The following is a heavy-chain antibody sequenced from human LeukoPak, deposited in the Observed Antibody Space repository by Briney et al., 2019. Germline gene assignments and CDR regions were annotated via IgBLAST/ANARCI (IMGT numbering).Heavy chain of an antibody. J-gene: IGHJ5*02. Sequence: SETLSLTCAVSGGSISSGGYSRSWIRQPPGKGLEWIGYIYHSGSTNYNPSLKSRVTISVDKSKNQFSLKLSSVTAADTAVYYCAREIIIVGATEGPYNWFDPWGQGTLVTVSS. D-gene: IGHD1-26*01. CDR2: IYHSGST. CDR3: AREIIIVGATEGPYNWFDP. V-gene: IGHV4-30-2*01. CDR1: GGSISSGGYS.